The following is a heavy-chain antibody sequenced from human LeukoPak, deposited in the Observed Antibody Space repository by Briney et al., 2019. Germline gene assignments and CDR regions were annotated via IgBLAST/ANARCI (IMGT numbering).Heavy chain of an antibody. CDR3: ARDRGQQLALDY. J-gene: IGHJ4*02. CDR1: GFTFSSYS. CDR2: ISSSSSYI. D-gene: IGHD6-13*01. Sequence: GGSLRLSCAASGFTFSSYSMNWVRQAPGKGLEWVSSISSSSSYIYYADSVKGRFTISRDDAKNSLYLQMNSLRAEDTAVYYCARDRGQQLALDYWGQGSLVTVSS. V-gene: IGHV3-21*01.